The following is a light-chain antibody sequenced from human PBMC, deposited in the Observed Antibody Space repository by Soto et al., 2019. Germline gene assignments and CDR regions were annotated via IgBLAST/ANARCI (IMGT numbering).Light chain of an antibody. V-gene: IGLV2-14*01. CDR3: SSYTSSSLPV. CDR2: EVS. Sequence: QSVLTQPASVSGSPGQSITISCTGTSSDVGGYNYVSWYQQHPGKAPKLMIYEVSNRPSGVSNRFSGSKSGNTASLTISGIQAEYEADYYCSSYTSSSLPVFGGGTKLTVL. CDR1: SSDVGGYNY. J-gene: IGLJ2*01.